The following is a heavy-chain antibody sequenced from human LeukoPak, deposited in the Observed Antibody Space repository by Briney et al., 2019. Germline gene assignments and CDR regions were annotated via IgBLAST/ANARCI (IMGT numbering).Heavy chain of an antibody. D-gene: IGHD4-11*01. CDR3: AREAHDCSNYVPWYFDL. CDR1: GFTFSSYS. Sequence: GGSLRLSCAASGFTFSSYSMNWVRQAPGKGLEWVSSISSSSYIYYADSVKGRFTISRDNAKNSLYLQMNSLRAEDTAVYYCAREAHDCSNYVPWYFDLWGRGTLVTVSS. CDR2: ISSSSYI. V-gene: IGHV3-21*01. J-gene: IGHJ2*01.